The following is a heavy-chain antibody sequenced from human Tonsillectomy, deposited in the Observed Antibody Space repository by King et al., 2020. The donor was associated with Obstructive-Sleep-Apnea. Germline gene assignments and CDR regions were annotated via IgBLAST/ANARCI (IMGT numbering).Heavy chain of an antibody. Sequence: VQLVESGGGLVQPGGSLRLSCAASGFTFSSYAMSWVRQAPGKGLEWVSAISGSGGSTYYADSGKGRFTISRDNSKNTLYLQMNSLRAEDTAVYYCAKGGSYCGGDCYFYFDYWGQGTLVTVSS. CDR2: ISGSGGST. CDR1: GFTFSSYA. J-gene: IGHJ4*02. CDR3: AKGGSYCGGDCYFYFDY. V-gene: IGHV3-23*04. D-gene: IGHD2-21*02.